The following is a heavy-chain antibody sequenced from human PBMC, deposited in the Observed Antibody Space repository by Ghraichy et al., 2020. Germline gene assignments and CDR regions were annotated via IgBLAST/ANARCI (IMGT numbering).Heavy chain of an antibody. V-gene: IGHV3-7*04. CDR1: GFTFSDYW. CDR3: ARVRYCSVVGCQGRDWFAP. D-gene: IGHD2-15*01. CDR2: IRGDGSEK. Sequence: GGSLRLSCAASGFTFSDYWMTWVRQAPGKGLECVANIRGDGSEKNYVDSVKGRFTISRDDAKNSLYLQMNSLRAEDTAVYYCARVRYCSVVGCQGRDWFAPWGQGTLVTVSS. J-gene: IGHJ5*02.